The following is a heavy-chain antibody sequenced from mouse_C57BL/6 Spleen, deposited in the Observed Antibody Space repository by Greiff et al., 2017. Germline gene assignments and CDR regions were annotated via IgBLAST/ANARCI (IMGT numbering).Heavy chain of an antibody. D-gene: IGHD2-4*01. CDR2: IYPYNGVS. J-gene: IGHJ1*03. Sequence: EVQLQESGPELVKPGASVKISCKASGYSFTGYYMHWVKQSHGNILDWIGYIYPYNGVSSYNQKFKGKATLTVDKSSSTAYMELRSLTSDDSAVYYCASPIYYDSFDVWGTGTTVTVSS. CDR3: ASPIYYDSFDV. V-gene: IGHV1-31*01. CDR1: GYSFTGYY.